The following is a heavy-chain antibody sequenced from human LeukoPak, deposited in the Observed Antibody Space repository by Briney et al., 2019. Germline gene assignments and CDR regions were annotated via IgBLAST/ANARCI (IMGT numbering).Heavy chain of an antibody. CDR3: AREGDVVVPADTNWFDP. D-gene: IGHD2-2*01. V-gene: IGHV1-69*01. Sequence: SVKVSCKASGGTFSSYAISWVRQAPGQGLEWMGGIIPIFGTANYAQKFQGRVTITADESTSTAYMELSSLRSEDTAVYYCAREGDVVVPADTNWFDPWGQGTLVTVSS. CDR1: GGTFSSYA. CDR2: IIPIFGTA. J-gene: IGHJ5*02.